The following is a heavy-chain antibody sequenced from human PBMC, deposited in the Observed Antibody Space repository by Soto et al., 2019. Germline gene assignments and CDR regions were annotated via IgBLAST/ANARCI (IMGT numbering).Heavy chain of an antibody. J-gene: IGHJ4*02. Sequence: GGSLRLSCTASGFTFGDYAMSWFRQAPGKGLEWVGFIRSKAYGGTTEYAASVKGRFTISRDDSKSIAYLQMNSLKTEDTAVYYCTRDEDYGDYQSGYWGQGTLVTVSS. V-gene: IGHV3-49*03. D-gene: IGHD4-17*01. CDR3: TRDEDYGDYQSGY. CDR1: GFTFGDYA. CDR2: IRSKAYGGTT.